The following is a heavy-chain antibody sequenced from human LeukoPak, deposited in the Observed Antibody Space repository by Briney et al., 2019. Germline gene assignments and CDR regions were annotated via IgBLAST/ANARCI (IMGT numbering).Heavy chain of an antibody. J-gene: IGHJ4*02. Sequence: PGGSLRLSCSASGFTFSSYAMYWVRQAPGKGLEYVSAISRSGDSTYYADSVKGRFTISRDNSKNTLHLQMNSLRAEDTAVYYCVRKALGGNFDYWGQGTLVTVSS. V-gene: IGHV3-64D*06. CDR2: ISRSGDST. CDR3: VRKALGGNFDY. CDR1: GFTFSSYA. D-gene: IGHD1-1*01.